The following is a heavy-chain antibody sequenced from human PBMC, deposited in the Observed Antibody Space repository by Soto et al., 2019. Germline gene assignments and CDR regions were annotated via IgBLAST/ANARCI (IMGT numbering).Heavy chain of an antibody. Sequence: ASVKVSCKASGYTFTGYYMHWVRQAPGQGLEWMGWINPNSGGTNYAQKFQGWVTMTRDTSISTAYMELSRLRSDDTAVYYCARSPLSEYNWNYLSIDYWGQGTLVTVSS. V-gene: IGHV1-2*04. CDR3: ARSPLSEYNWNYLSIDY. D-gene: IGHD1-7*01. J-gene: IGHJ4*02. CDR2: INPNSGGT. CDR1: GYTFTGYY.